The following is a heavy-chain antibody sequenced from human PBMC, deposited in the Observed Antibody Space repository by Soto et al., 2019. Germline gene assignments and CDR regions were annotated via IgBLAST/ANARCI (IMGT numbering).Heavy chain of an antibody. CDR2: ISWNSGRI. CDR1: GFTFDDYA. Sequence: EVQLVESGGGLVQPGRSLRLSCAASGFTFDDYAMHWVRQAPGKGLEWVSGISWNSGRIGYADSVKGRFTISRDNAKNSLYLQMNSLRAEDTALYYCAKDSVTMIVVGAAFDIWGQGTMVTVSS. V-gene: IGHV3-9*01. D-gene: IGHD3-22*01. J-gene: IGHJ3*02. CDR3: AKDSVTMIVVGAAFDI.